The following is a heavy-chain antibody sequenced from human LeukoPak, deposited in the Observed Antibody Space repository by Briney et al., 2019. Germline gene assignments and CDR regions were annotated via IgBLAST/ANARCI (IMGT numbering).Heavy chain of an antibody. D-gene: IGHD6-13*01. Sequence: GGSLXLSCAASGFIFTDYYMSWFRQAPGKGLEWVSYISSGGQTVYYADSVKGRFTISRDNAKNSVYLQMNSLRTEDTAVYYCASGLQLPWGQGTLVTVSS. CDR3: ASGLQLP. CDR2: ISSGGQTV. V-gene: IGHV3-11*01. CDR1: GFIFTDYY. J-gene: IGHJ5*02.